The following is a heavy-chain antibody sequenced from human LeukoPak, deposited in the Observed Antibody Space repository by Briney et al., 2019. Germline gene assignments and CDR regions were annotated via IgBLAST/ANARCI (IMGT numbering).Heavy chain of an antibody. Sequence: SETLSLTCTVSGGSISSYYWSWIRQPPGKGLEWIGYIYYSGSTNYNPSLKSRVTISVDTSKNQFSLKLSSVTAANTAVYYCARHRFLEWLLYDYWGQGTLVTVSS. D-gene: IGHD3-3*01. CDR1: GGSISSYY. CDR2: IYYSGST. J-gene: IGHJ4*02. V-gene: IGHV4-59*08. CDR3: ARHRFLEWLLYDY.